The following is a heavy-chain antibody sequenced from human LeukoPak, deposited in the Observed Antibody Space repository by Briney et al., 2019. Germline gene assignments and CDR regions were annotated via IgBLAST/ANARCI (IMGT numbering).Heavy chain of an antibody. D-gene: IGHD3-22*01. CDR2: IKDDGSEK. V-gene: IGHV3-7*01. CDR3: ARDRGDLIIFTYYDVLDY. CDR1: GLTFSNYW. Sequence: GGSLRLSCAASGLTFSNYWMTWVRQAPGKGLEWVANIKDDGSEKNYVDSVKGRFTISRDNAKNSLYLEMNSLRAEDTAVYYCARDRGDLIIFTYYDVLDYWGQGTQVTVSS. J-gene: IGHJ4*02.